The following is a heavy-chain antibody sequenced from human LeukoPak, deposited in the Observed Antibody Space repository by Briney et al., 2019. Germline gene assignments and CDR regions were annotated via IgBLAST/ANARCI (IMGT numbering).Heavy chain of an antibody. D-gene: IGHD3-22*01. CDR3: AIQMTMIVVVPYFDY. J-gene: IGHJ4*02. CDR1: GFTFSDYY. Sequence: GGSLRLSCAASGFTFSDYYMSWIRQAPGKGLEWVSNIGSSGSTINYADSVRGRFTISRDNAKNSVYLYMNSLREDDTAVYYCAIQMTMIVVVPYFDYWGQGIPVTVSP. CDR2: IGSSGSTI. V-gene: IGHV3-11*04.